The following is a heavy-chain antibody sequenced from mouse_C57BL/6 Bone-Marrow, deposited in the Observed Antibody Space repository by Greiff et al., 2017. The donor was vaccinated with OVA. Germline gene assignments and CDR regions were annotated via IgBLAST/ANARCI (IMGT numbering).Heavy chain of an antibody. V-gene: IGHV1-69*01. CDR3: ARSLAWFAY. J-gene: IGHJ3*01. CDR1: GYTFTSYW. Sequence: VQLQQSGAELVMPGASVKLSCKASGYTFTSYWMHWVKQRPGQGLEWIGEIDPSDSYTNYNQKFKGKSTLTVDKSSSTAYMQLSSLTSEDSAVYYCARSLAWFAYWGQGTLVTVSA. CDR2: IDPSDSYT.